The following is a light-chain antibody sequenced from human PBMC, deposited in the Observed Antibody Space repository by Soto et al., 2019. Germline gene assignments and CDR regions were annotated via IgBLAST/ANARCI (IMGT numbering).Light chain of an antibody. CDR2: DSS. Sequence: AIQLTQSPSSLSASVGDRVTITCRASQGIRSALAWYQQKPGKAPKLLIYDSSTLERGVPSRFSGSGSGTDFTLKISSLQAEDFATYYCQQFNSDLLTFGQGARLEI. CDR3: QQFNSDLLT. V-gene: IGKV1-13*02. CDR1: QGIRSA. J-gene: IGKJ5*01.